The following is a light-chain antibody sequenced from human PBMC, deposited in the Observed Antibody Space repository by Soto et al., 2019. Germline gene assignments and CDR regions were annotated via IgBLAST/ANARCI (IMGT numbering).Light chain of an antibody. CDR3: QSYDSSLSAPV. J-gene: IGLJ1*01. CDR1: SSNIGAGYD. V-gene: IGLV1-40*01. Sequence: QPVLTQPPSVSGAPAQRVTISCTGSSSNIGAGYDVHWYQQLPGTAPKLLIYGNSNRPSGVPDRFSGSKSGTSASLAITGLQAEDEADYYCQSYDSSLSAPVFGTGTKLTVL. CDR2: GNS.